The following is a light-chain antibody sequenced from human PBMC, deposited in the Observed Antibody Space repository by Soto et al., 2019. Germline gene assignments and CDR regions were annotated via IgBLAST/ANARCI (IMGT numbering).Light chain of an antibody. CDR2: DVI. V-gene: IGLV2-14*01. CDR3: SSCTSSSTYV. Sequence: QLVLTQPASVSGSPGQSIAISCTGTSSDVGGYNCVSWYQQYPGKAPKLVIYDVINRPSGISSRFSGSKSGNTASLTISGLQAEDEADYYCSSCTSSSTYVFGTGTKVTVL. CDR1: SSDVGGYNC. J-gene: IGLJ1*01.